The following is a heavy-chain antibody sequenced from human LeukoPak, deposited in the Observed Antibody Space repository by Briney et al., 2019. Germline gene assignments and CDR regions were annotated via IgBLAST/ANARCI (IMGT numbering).Heavy chain of an antibody. CDR3: ARMGSDYGDYEDYYYYYMDV. D-gene: IGHD4-17*01. Sequence: PSETLSLTCTVSGGSISSYYWSWIRQPPGKGLEWIGYIYYSGSTNYNPSLKSRVTISVDTSKNQFSLKLSSVTAADTAVYYCARMGSDYGDYEDYYYYYMDVWGKGTTVTISS. J-gene: IGHJ6*03. V-gene: IGHV4-59*01. CDR1: GGSISSYY. CDR2: IYYSGST.